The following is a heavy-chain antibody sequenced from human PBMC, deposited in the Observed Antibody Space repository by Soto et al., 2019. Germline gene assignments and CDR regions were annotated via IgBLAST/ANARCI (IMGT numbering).Heavy chain of an antibody. CDR3: ARGGLGYCSITSCSVNGMDV. CDR1: GGTFSSYA. CDR2: IIPIFGTA. V-gene: IGHV1-69*01. J-gene: IGHJ6*02. D-gene: IGHD2-2*01. Sequence: QVQLVQSGAEVKKPGSSVKVSCKASGGTFSSYAIIWVRQAPGQGLEWMGGIIPIFGTANYAQKFQGRVTITADESTITAYMEQSSLRSEDTAVYYCARGGLGYCSITSCSVNGMDVWGQDTTVSVSS.